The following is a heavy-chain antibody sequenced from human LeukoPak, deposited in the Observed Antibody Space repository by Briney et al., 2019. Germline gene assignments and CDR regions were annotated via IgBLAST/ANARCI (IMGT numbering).Heavy chain of an antibody. V-gene: IGHV3-7*01. CDR3: ARDRYYGSGSYFPSDY. CDR2: IKQDGSEK. J-gene: IGHJ4*02. D-gene: IGHD3-10*01. CDR1: GFTFSSYW. Sequence: GGSLRLSCAASGFTFSSYWMSWVRQAPGKGLEWVANIKQDGSEKYYVDSVKGRFTISRDNAKNSLYLQMNSLRAEDTAVYYCARDRYYGSGSYFPSDYWGQGTLVTVSS.